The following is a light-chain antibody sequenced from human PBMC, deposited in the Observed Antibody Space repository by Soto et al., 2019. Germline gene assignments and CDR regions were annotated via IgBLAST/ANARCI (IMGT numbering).Light chain of an antibody. J-gene: IGKJ1*01. CDR1: QSIRNY. V-gene: IGKV3-11*01. Sequence: EIVLTQSTATLSLSPGERATLSCRASQSIRNYLAWYQQKPGQPPRLLIYDASNRATGVPARFSGSGSGTDFTLTINSLEPEDFAVYYCQQRSNWPWTFGQGTKVEIK. CDR2: DAS. CDR3: QQRSNWPWT.